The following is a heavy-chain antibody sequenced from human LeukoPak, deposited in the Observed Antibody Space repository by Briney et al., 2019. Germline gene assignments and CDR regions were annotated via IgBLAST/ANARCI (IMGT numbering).Heavy chain of an antibody. CDR3: GRVPQRAFFDY. CDR2: IYTSGST. V-gene: IGHV4-61*02. Sequence: SQTLSLTCTVSGGSISSGSYYWSWIRQPAGKGLEWIGRIYTSGSTNYNPSLKSRVTISVDTSKNQFSLKLSSVTAADTAVYYWGRVPQRAFFDYWGQGTLVTVSS. CDR1: GGSISSGSYY. J-gene: IGHJ4*02. D-gene: IGHD3-3*02.